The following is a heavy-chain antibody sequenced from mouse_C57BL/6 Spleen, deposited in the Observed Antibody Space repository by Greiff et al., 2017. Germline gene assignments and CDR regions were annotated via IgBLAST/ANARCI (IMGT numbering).Heavy chain of an antibody. D-gene: IGHD2-3*01. CDR3: ARDDGYYVGYFDY. J-gene: IGHJ2*01. V-gene: IGHV5-17*01. CDR2: ISSGSSTI. Sequence: EVNVVESGGGLVKPGGSLKLSCAASGFTFSDYGMHWVRQAPEKGLEWVAYISSGSSTIYYADTVKGRFTISRDNAKNTLFLQMTSLRSEDTAMYYCARDDGYYVGYFDYWGQGTTLTVSS. CDR1: GFTFSDYG.